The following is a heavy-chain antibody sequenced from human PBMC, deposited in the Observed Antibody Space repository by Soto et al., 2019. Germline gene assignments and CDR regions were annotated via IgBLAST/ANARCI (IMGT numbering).Heavy chain of an antibody. D-gene: IGHD4-17*01. Sequence: QVQLVESGGGVVQPGRSLRLSCAASGFTFSSYGMHWVRQAPGKGLEWVAVIWYDGSNKYYADSVKGRFTISRDNSKNTLYLQMNSLRAEDTAVYYCARDGTVTTSGARYYYYGMDVWGQGTTVTVSS. CDR2: IWYDGSNK. V-gene: IGHV3-33*01. CDR3: ARDGTVTTSGARYYYYGMDV. CDR1: GFTFSSYG. J-gene: IGHJ6*02.